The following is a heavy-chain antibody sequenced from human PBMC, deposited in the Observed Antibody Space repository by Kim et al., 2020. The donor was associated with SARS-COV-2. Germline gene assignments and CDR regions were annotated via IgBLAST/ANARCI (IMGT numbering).Heavy chain of an antibody. V-gene: IGHV4-39*01. CDR2: IYYSGST. J-gene: IGHJ4*02. D-gene: IGHD3-9*01. Sequence: SETLSLTCTVSGGSISSSSYYWGWIRQPPGKGLEWIGSIYYSGSTYYNPSLKSRVTISVDTSKNQFSLKLSSVTAADTAVYYCVMRLTSLNLLFDYWGQGTLVTVSS. CDR3: VMRLTSLNLLFDY. CDR1: GGSISSSSYY.